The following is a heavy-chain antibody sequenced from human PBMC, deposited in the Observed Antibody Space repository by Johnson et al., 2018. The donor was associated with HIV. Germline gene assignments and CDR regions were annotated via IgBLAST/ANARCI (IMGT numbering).Heavy chain of an antibody. Sequence: QVQLVESGGGVVQPGRSLRLSCAASGFTFSSYGMHWVRQAPGKGLEWVAVISYDGSNKYYADSVKGRFPISRDNSKNTLYLQMNSLRAEDTAVYYCALYPPDAFDIWGQGTMVTVSS. V-gene: IGHV3-30*03. CDR1: GFTFSSYG. CDR3: ALYPPDAFDI. J-gene: IGHJ3*02. D-gene: IGHD5/OR15-5a*01. CDR2: ISYDGSNK.